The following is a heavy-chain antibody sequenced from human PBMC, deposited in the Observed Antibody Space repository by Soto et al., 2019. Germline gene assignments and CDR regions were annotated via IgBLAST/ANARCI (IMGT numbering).Heavy chain of an antibody. J-gene: IGHJ4*02. CDR3: ARGVRLRWDKLNIDY. V-gene: IGHV1-69*13. CDR2: IIPIFGTA. D-gene: IGHD3-16*01. Sequence: SVKVSCKASGGTFSSYAISWVRQAPGQGLEWMGGIIPIFGTANYAQKFQGRVTITADESTSTAYMELSSMRSEDTAVYYCARGVRLRWDKLNIDYWGQGTLVTVSS. CDR1: GGTFSSYA.